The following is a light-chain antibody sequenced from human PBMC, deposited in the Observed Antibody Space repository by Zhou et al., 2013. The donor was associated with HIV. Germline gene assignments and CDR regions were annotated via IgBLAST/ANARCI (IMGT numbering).Light chain of an antibody. J-gene: IGKJ1*01. CDR3: QKYDSAPRT. CDR1: QAISNY. Sequence: IQMTQSPSSLSASVGDRVTITCRASQAISNYVAWYQQTPGKVPKLLIYAASTLQSGVPSRFSGSASGTNFTLTINSLQPEDVATYFCQKYDSAPRTFGQGTKVEIK. CDR2: AAS. V-gene: IGKV1-27*01.